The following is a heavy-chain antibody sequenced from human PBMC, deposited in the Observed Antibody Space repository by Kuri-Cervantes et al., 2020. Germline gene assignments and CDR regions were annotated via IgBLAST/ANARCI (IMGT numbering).Heavy chain of an antibody. D-gene: IGHD3-10*01. CDR2: ISGSTNYI. CDR1: GFTFSSYT. J-gene: IGHJ4*02. V-gene: IGHV3-21*01. CDR3: ARVSTMVRGVTPYFDY. Sequence: GESLKISCAASGFTFSSYTMNWVRQAPGKGLEWVSSISGSTNYIYYADSVKGRFTISRDNAKNSLYLQMNSLRAEDTAVYHCARVSTMVRGVTPYFDYWGQGTLVTVSS.